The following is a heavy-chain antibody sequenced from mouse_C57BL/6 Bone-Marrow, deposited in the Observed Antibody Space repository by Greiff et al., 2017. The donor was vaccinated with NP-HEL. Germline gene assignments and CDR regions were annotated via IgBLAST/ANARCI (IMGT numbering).Heavy chain of an antibody. V-gene: IGHV3-8*02. CDR3: ARSTMIRGPYYFDY. J-gene: IGHJ2*01. D-gene: IGHD2-4*01. Sequence: EVQLQQSGPSLVKPSQTLSLTCSVTGDSITSGYWNWIRKFPGNKLEYMGYISYSGSTYYNPSLKSRISITRDTSKNQYYLQLNSVTTEDTATYYCARSTMIRGPYYFDYWGQGTTLTVSS. CDR1: GDSITSGY. CDR2: ISYSGST.